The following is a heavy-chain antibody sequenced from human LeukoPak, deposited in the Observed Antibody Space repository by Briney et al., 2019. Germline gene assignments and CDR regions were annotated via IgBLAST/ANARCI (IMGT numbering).Heavy chain of an antibody. V-gene: IGHV6-1*01. J-gene: IGHJ3*01. CDR1: GDSVYNNNYA. CDR3: AGGYAFDV. Sequence: SQTLSLTCAISGDSVYNNNYAWNWIRQSPSRGLEWLGRTYYRSQLHNDYARSVMSRISVDPDTSKSQFSLHLSAVNPDDSAVYCCAGGYAFDVWGQGTMVTVSS. CDR2: TYYRSQLHN.